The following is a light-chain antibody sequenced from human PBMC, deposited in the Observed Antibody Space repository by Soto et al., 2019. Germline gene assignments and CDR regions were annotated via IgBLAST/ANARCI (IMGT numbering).Light chain of an antibody. CDR1: QSVSSSY. CDR3: QQYGSSRVT. J-gene: IGKJ4*01. CDR2: DAS. Sequence: EIVLTQSPGTLSLSPGERATLSCRASQSVSSSYLAWYQQKPGQAPRLLIYDASSRATGIPDRFSGSGSGTDFTLTISRLEPEDFAVYYWQQYGSSRVTFGGGTKVEIK. V-gene: IGKV3-20*01.